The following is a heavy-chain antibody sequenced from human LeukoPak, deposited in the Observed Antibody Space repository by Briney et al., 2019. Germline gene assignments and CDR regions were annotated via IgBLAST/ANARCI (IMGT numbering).Heavy chain of an antibody. J-gene: IGHJ4*02. CDR2: MNPNNGNT. D-gene: IGHD5-18*01. Sequence: ASVKVSCKASGYTFTPFDIHWVRQATGQGLEWRGWMNPNNGNTGYAQTFQGRVTMTRSTSITTAYMELTSLRSEDTAVYYGARVNSYGLFDYWGQGTLVTVSS. CDR1: GYTFTPFD. CDR3: ARVNSYGLFDY. V-gene: IGHV1-8*01.